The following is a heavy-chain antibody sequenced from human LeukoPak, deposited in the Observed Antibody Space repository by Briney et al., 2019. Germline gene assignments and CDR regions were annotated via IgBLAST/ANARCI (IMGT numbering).Heavy chain of an antibody. Sequence: PGGSLRLSCAASTFTFSNYWMHWVRQAPGEGLIWVSRINSDGSITSYADSVRGRFAISRDNARNTLDLEMNSLRAEDTGVYYCTRVSEEGHSHGRDWYFDLWGRGTLVTVSS. CDR2: INSDGSIT. V-gene: IGHV3-74*01. J-gene: IGHJ2*01. CDR1: TFTFSNYW. CDR3: TRVSEEGHSHGRDWYFDL. D-gene: IGHD5-18*01.